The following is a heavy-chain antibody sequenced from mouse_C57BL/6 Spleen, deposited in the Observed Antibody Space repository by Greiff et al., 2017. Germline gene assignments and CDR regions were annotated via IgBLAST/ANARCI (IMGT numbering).Heavy chain of an antibody. V-gene: IGHV14-1*01. Sequence: VQLQQSGAELVRPGASVKLSCTASGFNIQDYYMHWVKQRPEQGLEWIGRIDPEAGDTEYAPKFQGKATMTADTSSNTAYLQLSSRTSEDTTVYYCTTTASDYAMDYWGQGTSVTVSS. D-gene: IGHD1-2*01. CDR1: GFNIQDYY. CDR2: IDPEAGDT. J-gene: IGHJ4*01. CDR3: TTTASDYAMDY.